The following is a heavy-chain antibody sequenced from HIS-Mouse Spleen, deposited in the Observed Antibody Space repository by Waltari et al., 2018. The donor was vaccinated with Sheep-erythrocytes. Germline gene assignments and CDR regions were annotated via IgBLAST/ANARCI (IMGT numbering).Heavy chain of an antibody. CDR3: ARVAAVTTYYFDY. CDR2: ISSSSSYI. J-gene: IGHJ4*02. V-gene: IGHV3-21*01. Sequence: EVQLVESGGGLVKPGGSLRLSCAASGFTFSSYSMNWVRQAPGKGLEWVSSISSSSSYIYYAESVKGRVTISRDNAKNSLYLQMNSLRAEDTAVYYCARVAAVTTYYFDYWGQGTLVTVSS. CDR1: GFTFSSYS. D-gene: IGHD4-17*01.